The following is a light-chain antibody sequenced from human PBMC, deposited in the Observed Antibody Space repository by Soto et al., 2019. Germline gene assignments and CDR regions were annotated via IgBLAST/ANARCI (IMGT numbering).Light chain of an antibody. V-gene: IGLV2-14*03. J-gene: IGLJ1*01. CDR3: NSYTSSSTYV. CDR2: DVS. CDR1: SSDVGSYNY. Sequence: QSALTQPASVSGSPGHSIAISCTGTSSDVGSYNYVSWYQQHPGKAPKLMIYDVSNRPSGVSDRFSGSKSGNTASLTISGLQAEDEADYFCNSYTSSSTYVFGTGTKLTVL.